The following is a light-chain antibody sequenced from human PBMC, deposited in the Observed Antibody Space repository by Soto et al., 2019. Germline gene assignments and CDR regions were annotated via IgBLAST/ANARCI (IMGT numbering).Light chain of an antibody. Sequence: QSALTQPASVSGSPGQSITISCTGSSSDVGGYDYVSWFQQHPGRAPKLLIYEVITRPSGVSTRFSRSKSANTASLSISGIQPEDEADFYCSSFTSSRTWVFGGGTKLTVL. CDR1: SSDVGGYDY. CDR3: SSFTSSRTWV. V-gene: IGLV2-14*01. J-gene: IGLJ3*02. CDR2: EVI.